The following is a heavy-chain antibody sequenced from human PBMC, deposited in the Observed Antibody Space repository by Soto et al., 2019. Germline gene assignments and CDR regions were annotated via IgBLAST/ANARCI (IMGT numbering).Heavy chain of an antibody. V-gene: IGHV3-23*01. J-gene: IGHJ3*02. CDR3: AREDGYRGGDAFDI. D-gene: IGHD5-12*01. CDR2: ITGSGGTT. CDR1: GFTFSSYA. Sequence: PGGSLRLSCAASGFTFSSYAMNWVRQAPGKGLEWVSVITGSGGTTFYADSVKGRFTISRDNSKNTLYLQMNSLRAEDTAVYYCAREDGYRGGDAFDIWGQGTMVTVSS.